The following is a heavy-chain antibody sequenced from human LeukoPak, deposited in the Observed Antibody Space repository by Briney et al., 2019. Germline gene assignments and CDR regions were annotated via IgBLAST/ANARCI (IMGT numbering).Heavy chain of an antibody. V-gene: IGHV3-73*01. CDR2: IRSKANSYAP. CDR1: GFAFSGSA. D-gene: IGHD6-19*01. Sequence: GGSLRLSCAASGFAFSGSAMHWVRQASGKGLEWVGRIRSKANSYAPAYAASVKGRFTISRDDSRNTAYLQMNSLKTEDTAVYYCTTPRIAVAGTHDYWGQGTLVTVSS. J-gene: IGHJ4*02. CDR3: TTPRIAVAGTHDY.